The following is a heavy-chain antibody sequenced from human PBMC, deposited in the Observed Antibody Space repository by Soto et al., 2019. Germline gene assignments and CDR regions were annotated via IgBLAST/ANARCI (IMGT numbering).Heavy chain of an antibody. CDR2: ISSSSSTI. Sequence: GVTFSSSRRNPVRQAKGKGLEWVSYISSSSSTIYYADSVKGRFTISRDNAKNSLYLQMNSLRDEDTAVYYCASLFGVGVRNSGYYYGMDVWGKGSTVTVSS. D-gene: IGHD2-8*01. CDR3: ASLFGVGVRNSGYYYGMDV. V-gene: IGHV3-48*02. CDR1: GVTFSSSR. J-gene: IGHJ6*04.